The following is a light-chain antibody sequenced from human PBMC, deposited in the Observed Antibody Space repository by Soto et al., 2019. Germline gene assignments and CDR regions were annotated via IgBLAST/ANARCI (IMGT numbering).Light chain of an antibody. CDR3: CSYAASSTYV. J-gene: IGLJ1*01. CDR1: SSGVGNYNL. CDR2: DDS. V-gene: IGLV2-23*01. Sequence: QSALTQPASVSGSPGQSITISCTGTSSGVGNYNLVSWYQQHPGKAPKLIIYDDSKRPSGVSNRFSGSKSGNTASLTISGLQAEDEADYYCCSYAASSTYVFGTGTKLTVL.